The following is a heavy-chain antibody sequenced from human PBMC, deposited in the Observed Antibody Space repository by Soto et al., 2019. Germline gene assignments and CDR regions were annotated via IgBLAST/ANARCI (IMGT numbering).Heavy chain of an antibody. CDR1: GFTFDTYT. CDR3: ARGSASKSGHLWYFDL. CDR2: ITATTTYN. Sequence: EVQVVEFGGGLVKPGWSLRLSCTASGFTFDTYTMNWLRQAPGRWREWVSSITATTTYNYYAASVEGRFTISRDNAKNSLYLQTNSLGAEDTAVYYCARGSASKSGHLWYFDLWGRGTLVTVSS. J-gene: IGHJ2*01. V-gene: IGHV3-21*01. D-gene: IGHD2-8*02.